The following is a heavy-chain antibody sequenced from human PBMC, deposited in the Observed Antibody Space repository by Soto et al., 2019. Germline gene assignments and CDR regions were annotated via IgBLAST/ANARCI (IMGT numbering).Heavy chain of an antibody. CDR3: AKSTRVTPDALDM. CDR2: IYPGDSDT. J-gene: IGHJ3*02. CDR1: GYIFSNQW. Sequence: GESLKISCKGSGYIFSNQWIGWVRQVPGKGLECMGIIYPGDSDTRYSPSFQGQVTISADKSISTAYLQWNSLKDSDTAMYYCAKSTRVTPDALDMWVQGTMVTVSS. D-gene: IGHD4-4*01. V-gene: IGHV5-51*01.